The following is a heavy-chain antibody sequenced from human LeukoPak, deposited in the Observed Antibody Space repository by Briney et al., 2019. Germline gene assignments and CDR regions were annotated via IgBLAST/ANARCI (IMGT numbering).Heavy chain of an antibody. CDR1: GYTFTGYY. CDR2: MNPNSGNT. Sequence: ASVKVSCKASGYTFTGYYMHWVRQAPGQGLEWMGWMNPNSGNTGYAQKFQGRVTMTRNTSISTAYMELSSLRSEDTAVYYCARVDFRGFGELFYDYWGQGTLVTVSS. V-gene: IGHV1-8*02. CDR3: ARVDFRGFGELFYDY. J-gene: IGHJ4*02. D-gene: IGHD3-10*01.